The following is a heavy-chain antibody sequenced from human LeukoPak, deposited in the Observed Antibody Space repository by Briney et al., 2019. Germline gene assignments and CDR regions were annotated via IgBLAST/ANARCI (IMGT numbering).Heavy chain of an antibody. J-gene: IGHJ4*02. CDR3: ARAGGDPAQFDY. D-gene: IGHD3-16*01. CDR1: GGSISSYY. CDR2: IYYSGST. Sequence: PSETLSLTCTVSGGSISSYYWSWIRQPPGKGLEWIGYIYYSGSTNYNPSLKSRVTISVDTSKNQFSLKLSSVTAADTAVYYCARAGGDPAQFDYWGQGTLVTVSS. V-gene: IGHV4-59*08.